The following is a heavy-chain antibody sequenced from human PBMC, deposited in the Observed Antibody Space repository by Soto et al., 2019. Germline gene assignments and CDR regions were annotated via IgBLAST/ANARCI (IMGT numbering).Heavy chain of an antibody. J-gene: IGHJ4*02. V-gene: IGHV1-69*13. CDR3: ARDGGRQYGGMDY. Sequence: ASVKVSCKASGVTFSSYSINWLRQAPGQGLEWRGEIIPIFGTAKYAHKFQGRVTITAEESTTTAYMEVSSPRSEDTPVYYYARDGGRQYGGMDYGGQGTLVTASS. CDR1: GVTFSSYS. CDR2: IIPIFGTA. D-gene: IGHD1-26*01.